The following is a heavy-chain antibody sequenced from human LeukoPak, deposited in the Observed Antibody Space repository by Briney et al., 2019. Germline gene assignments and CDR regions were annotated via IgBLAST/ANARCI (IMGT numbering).Heavy chain of an antibody. J-gene: IGHJ4*02. Sequence: GGSLRLSCAASGFTFTNYWMSWVRQAPGKGLEWVANVKQDGSAKYYVDSEKGRFTISRDNANNSVYLQMNSLRAEDTAIYYCARYLDRSFDYWGQGTLVTVSS. V-gene: IGHV3-7*01. D-gene: IGHD3-9*01. CDR2: VKQDGSAK. CDR1: GFTFTNYW. CDR3: ARYLDRSFDY.